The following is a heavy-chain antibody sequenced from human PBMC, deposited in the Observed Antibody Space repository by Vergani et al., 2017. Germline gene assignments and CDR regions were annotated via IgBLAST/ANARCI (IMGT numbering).Heavy chain of an antibody. CDR1: GGSISSGGYY. V-gene: IGHV4-31*03. Sequence: QVQLQESGPGLVKPSQTLSLTCTVSGGSISSGGYYWSWIRQPPGKGLEWIGEINHSGSTNYNPSLKSRVTISVDTSKNQFSLKLSSVTAADTAVYYCARGWAARPGSGWFDPWGQGTLVTVSS. J-gene: IGHJ5*02. CDR2: INHSGST. CDR3: ARGWAARPGSGWFDP. D-gene: IGHD6-6*01.